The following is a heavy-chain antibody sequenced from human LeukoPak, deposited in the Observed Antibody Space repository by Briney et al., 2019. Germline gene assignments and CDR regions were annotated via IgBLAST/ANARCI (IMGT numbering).Heavy chain of an antibody. D-gene: IGHD2-8*01. CDR1: GFTFSDYY. J-gene: IGHJ6*02. Sequence: GGSLRLSCPASGFTFSDYYMTWLRQAPGKGLEWLSYISNSGSTVFYADSVKGRFTVSRDNAKRSLYLQIESLRDDDTAVYHCALGTINKDFYFGMDVWGQGTTVTVSS. CDR2: ISNSGSTV. CDR3: ALGTINKDFYFGMDV. V-gene: IGHV3-11*01.